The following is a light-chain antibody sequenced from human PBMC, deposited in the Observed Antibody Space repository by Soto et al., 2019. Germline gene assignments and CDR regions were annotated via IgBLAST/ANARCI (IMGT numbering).Light chain of an antibody. CDR1: QSVSSSY. V-gene: IGKV3-20*01. CDR2: GAS. J-gene: IGKJ4*02. CDR3: EAPGSAPGT. Sequence: GEGGSRSFKTSQSVSSSYLAWYQQKPGQAPRLLIYGASSRATGVPDRFSCSGYGTDFTLAIRCRDPEELALHFCEAPGSAPGTSAGGTKVDIK.